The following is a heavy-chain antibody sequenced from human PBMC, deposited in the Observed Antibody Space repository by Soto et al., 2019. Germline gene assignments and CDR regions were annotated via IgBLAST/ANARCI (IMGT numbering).Heavy chain of an antibody. J-gene: IGHJ4*02. CDR2: ISNSGDTI. CDR3: ARDHAAYAVTTPTTLT. D-gene: IGHD4-17*01. Sequence: EVQLVESGGGLVQPGGSLRLSCAASGFTFSSYAMNWVRQAPGKGLECVSYISNSGDTIYYADSVKGRFTVSRDHAKNSLFLQMSSLRAEDTAVYYCARDHAAYAVTTPTTLTWGQGTLVTVSS. CDR1: GFTFSSYA. V-gene: IGHV3-48*03.